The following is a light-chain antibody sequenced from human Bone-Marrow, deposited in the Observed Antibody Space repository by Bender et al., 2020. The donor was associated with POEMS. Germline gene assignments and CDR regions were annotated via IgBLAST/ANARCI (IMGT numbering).Light chain of an antibody. CDR3: V. V-gene: IGLV2-14*01. CDR2: EVG. Sequence: QSALTQPASVSGSPGQSITISCIGTSSDVGGYKFVSWYQQHPGKAPKLIIFEVGNRPSGVSNRFSGSRSGNTASLTISGLQAEDEAGTFGVFGTGTKVTVL. J-gene: IGLJ1*01. CDR1: SSDVGGYKF.